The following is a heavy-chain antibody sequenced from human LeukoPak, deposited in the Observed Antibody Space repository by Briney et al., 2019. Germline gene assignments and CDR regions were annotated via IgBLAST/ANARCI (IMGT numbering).Heavy chain of an antibody. CDR3: ARGTYYYDSSGYYSNDAFDI. CDR1: GGSISSSNW. CDR2: IYHSGST. D-gene: IGHD3-22*01. J-gene: IGHJ3*02. V-gene: IGHV4-4*02. Sequence: SGTLSLTCAVSGGSISSSNWWSWVRQPPGKGLEWIGEIYHSGSTNYNPSLKSRVTISVDKSKNQFSLKLSSVTAADTAVYYCARGTYYYDSSGYYSNDAFDIWGQGTMVTVSS.